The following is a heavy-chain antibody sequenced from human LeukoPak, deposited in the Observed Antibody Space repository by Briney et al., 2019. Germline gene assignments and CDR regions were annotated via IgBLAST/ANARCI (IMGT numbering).Heavy chain of an antibody. CDR1: GGTFSSYA. CDR3: ARDRREYIAAAGPPDFDY. D-gene: IGHD6-13*01. Sequence: ASVKVSCKASGGTFSSYAISWVRQAPGQGLEWMERIIPILGIANYAQKFQGRVTITADKSTSTAYMELRSLRSDDTAVYYCARDRREYIAAAGPPDFDYWGQGTLVTVSS. CDR2: IIPILGIA. J-gene: IGHJ4*02. V-gene: IGHV1-69*04.